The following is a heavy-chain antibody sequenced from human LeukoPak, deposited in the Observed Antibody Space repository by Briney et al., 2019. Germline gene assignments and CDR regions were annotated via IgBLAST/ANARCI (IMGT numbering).Heavy chain of an antibody. CDR3: ARKTYGGNSWSFDL. CDR2: ISSTGSST. D-gene: IGHD4-23*01. Sequence: GGSLRLSCAASEFTFSDYYMSWIRQAPGKGLEWVSYISSTGSSTYFADSVRGRFTISRDNAKNSLYLQTNSLKTEDTAVYYCARKTYGGNSWSFDLWGQGTLVTVSS. CDR1: EFTFSDYY. V-gene: IGHV3-11*04. J-gene: IGHJ4*02.